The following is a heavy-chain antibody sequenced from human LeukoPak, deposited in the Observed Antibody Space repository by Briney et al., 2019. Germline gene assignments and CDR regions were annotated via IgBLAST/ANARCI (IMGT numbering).Heavy chain of an antibody. V-gene: IGHV3-73*01. J-gene: IGHJ3*02. CDR1: GFTFSGSA. D-gene: IGHD3-16*01. CDR3: AKSKNWGYGHGTFDM. CDR2: IRSTANGYAT. Sequence: GGSLRLSCAASGFTFSGSALHWVRQASGKGLEWVGRIRSTANGYATAYAASVKGRFTISRDDSKNTAYLQMNSLRVDDTAIYYCAKSKNWGYGHGTFDMWGHGTLVTVSS.